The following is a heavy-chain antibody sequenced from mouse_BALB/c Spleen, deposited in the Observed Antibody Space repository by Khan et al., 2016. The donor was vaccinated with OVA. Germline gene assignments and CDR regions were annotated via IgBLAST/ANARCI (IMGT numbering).Heavy chain of an antibody. Sequence: EVELVESGGDLVKPGGSLKLSCAASGFTFSSYGMSWVRQTPDKRLEWVATISSGGSYTYYPDSVKGRLTIYRDNAKKTLYLQMSSLKSEDTAIYYCERFITTATENYYGMDYGGQGTSVTVSS. CDR3: ERFITTATENYYGMDY. D-gene: IGHD1-2*01. CDR2: ISSGGSYT. J-gene: IGHJ4*01. CDR1: GFTFSSYG. V-gene: IGHV5-6*01.